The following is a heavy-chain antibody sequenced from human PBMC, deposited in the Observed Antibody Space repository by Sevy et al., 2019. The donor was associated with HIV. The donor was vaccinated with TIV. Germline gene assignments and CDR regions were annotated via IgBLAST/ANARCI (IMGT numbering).Heavy chain of an antibody. D-gene: IGHD2-21*02. CDR2: ISYDGSNK. CDR3: ARGYCGGDCYSRPYYYYGMDV. J-gene: IGHJ6*02. Sequence: GGSLRLSCAASGFTFSSYAMHWVRQAPGKGLEWVAVISYDGSNKYYAASVKGRFTISRDNSKNTLYLQMNCLRAEDTAVYYCARGYCGGDCYSRPYYYYGMDVWGQGTTVTVSS. CDR1: GFTFSSYA. V-gene: IGHV3-30-3*01.